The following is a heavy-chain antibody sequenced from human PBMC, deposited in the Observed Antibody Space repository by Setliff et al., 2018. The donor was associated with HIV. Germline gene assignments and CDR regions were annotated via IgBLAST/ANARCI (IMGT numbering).Heavy chain of an antibody. CDR2: IWYDGSNK. D-gene: IGHD6-19*01. V-gene: IGHV3-33*01. J-gene: IGHJ6*03. Sequence: PGGSLRLSCVVSGFTFSSHAMHWVRQAPGKGLEWVAVIWYDGSNKYYADSVKGRFTISRDNSKNTLYLQMNSLRAEDTAVYYCARAEAVAGKSYMDVWGKGTTVTVSS. CDR1: GFTFSSHA. CDR3: ARAEAVAGKSYMDV.